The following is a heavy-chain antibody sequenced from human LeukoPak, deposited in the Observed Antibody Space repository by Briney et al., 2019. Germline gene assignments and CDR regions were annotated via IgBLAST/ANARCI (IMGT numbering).Heavy chain of an antibody. CDR2: IYTSGST. V-gene: IGHV4-4*07. CDR3: ARDIAAAGTYYYYYMDV. D-gene: IGHD6-13*01. Sequence: PSETLSLTCTVSGGSISSYYWSWIRQPAGKGLEWIGRIYTSGSTNYNPSLKSRVTMSVDTSKNQFSLKLSSVTAADTAVYYCARDIAAAGTYYYYYMDVWGKGTTVTVSS. J-gene: IGHJ6*03. CDR1: GGSISSYY.